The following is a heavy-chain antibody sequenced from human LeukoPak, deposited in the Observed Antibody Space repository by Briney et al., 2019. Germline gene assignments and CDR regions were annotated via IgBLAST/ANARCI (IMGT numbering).Heavy chain of an antibody. Sequence: PGGSLRLSCAASGFTFSSYAMSWVRQAPGKGLEWVSAISGSGGSTYYADSVKGRFTISRDNSKNTLYLQMNSLRAEDTAVYYCAKAQGRDWNASGGDYYFDYWGQGTLVTVSS. CDR2: ISGSGGST. CDR1: GFTFSSYA. CDR3: AKAQGRDWNASGGDYYFDY. V-gene: IGHV3-23*01. J-gene: IGHJ4*02. D-gene: IGHD1-1*01.